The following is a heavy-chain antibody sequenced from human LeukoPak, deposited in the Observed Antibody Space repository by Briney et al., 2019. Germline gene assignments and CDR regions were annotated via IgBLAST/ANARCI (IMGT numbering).Heavy chain of an antibody. J-gene: IGHJ4*02. CDR1: GLTFSDAW. V-gene: IGHV3-15*01. Sequence: GGSLRLSCVASGLTFSDAWMTWVRQAPGKGLEWVGRIKSKASGGATQYAAFVNGRLIISRDDSKNTLYLQLNSLKTEDTAVYYCTIGNDGYWGPGTLVTVSS. D-gene: IGHD1-1*01. CDR3: TIGNDGY. CDR2: IKSKASGGAT.